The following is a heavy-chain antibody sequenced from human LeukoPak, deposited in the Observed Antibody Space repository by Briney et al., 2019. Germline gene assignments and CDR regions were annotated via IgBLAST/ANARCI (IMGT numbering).Heavy chain of an antibody. V-gene: IGHV3-74*01. J-gene: IGHJ5*02. CDR3: TRDKYGGTFDP. D-gene: IGHD2-15*01. Sequence: GGSLRLSCVASRFIFRSYWMHWVRQVPGKGLVWVSRVSADGSSTSYADAVKGRFTISRDNAKNTVDLQMSGLRAEDTAIYYCTRDKYGGTFDPWGQGTLVTVSS. CDR2: VSADGSST. CDR1: RFIFRSYW.